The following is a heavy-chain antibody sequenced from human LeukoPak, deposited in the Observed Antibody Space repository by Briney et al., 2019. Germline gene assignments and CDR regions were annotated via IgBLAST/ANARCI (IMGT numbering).Heavy chain of an antibody. Sequence: GASVKVSCKASGYTFSNYGMSWVRQAPGHGLEWMGWISGFNGHTKCSQKSQGRVTMTTDTSTSTAYMEVRSLRSDDTAVYYCARAWLRRKYYYYMDVWGKGTTVTVSS. CDR3: ARAWLRRKYYYYMDV. J-gene: IGHJ6*03. CDR2: ISGFNGHT. D-gene: IGHD5-12*01. CDR1: GYTFSNYG. V-gene: IGHV1-18*04.